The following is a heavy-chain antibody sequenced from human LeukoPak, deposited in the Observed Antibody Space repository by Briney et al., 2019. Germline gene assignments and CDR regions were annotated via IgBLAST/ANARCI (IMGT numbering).Heavy chain of an antibody. Sequence: GGSLRLSCATSRFTFSSYWMSWVRQAPGMGLEWVANINPDGSEQYYLDSVRGRFTISRDNAKNSPYLLMNSLRAEDTAVYYCSREDCSGGTCYNSIDYWGQGTLVTVSS. D-gene: IGHD2-15*01. V-gene: IGHV3-7*01. CDR2: INPDGSEQ. CDR3: SREDCSGGTCYNSIDY. J-gene: IGHJ4*02. CDR1: RFTFSSYW.